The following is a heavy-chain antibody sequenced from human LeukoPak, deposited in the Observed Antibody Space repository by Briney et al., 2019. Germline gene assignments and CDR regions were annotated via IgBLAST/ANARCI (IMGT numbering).Heavy chain of an antibody. CDR2: ITGDGSST. Sequence: GGSLRLSCAASGFTFSGYWMHWVRQVPGKGLVWVSRITGDGSSTTYADSVKDRFTISRDNAKNTVFLQMISLRAEDTAVYYCARDTGWYFDLWGRGTLVTVSS. CDR1: GFTFSGYW. CDR3: ARDTGWYFDL. V-gene: IGHV3-74*01. D-gene: IGHD4-17*01. J-gene: IGHJ2*01.